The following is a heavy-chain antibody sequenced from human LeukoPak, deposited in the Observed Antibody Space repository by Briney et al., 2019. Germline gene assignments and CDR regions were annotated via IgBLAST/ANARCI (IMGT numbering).Heavy chain of an antibody. CDR1: GFTFSSYA. CDR2: ISSNGGST. Sequence: PGGSLRLSCAASGFTFSSYAMSWVRQAPGKGLEWVSAISSNGGSTYYANSVKGRFTISRDNSKNTLYLQMGSLRAEDMAVYYCARDSGSYSPVYYFDYWGQGTLVTVSS. D-gene: IGHD1-26*01. V-gene: IGHV3-64*01. J-gene: IGHJ4*02. CDR3: ARDSGSYSPVYYFDY.